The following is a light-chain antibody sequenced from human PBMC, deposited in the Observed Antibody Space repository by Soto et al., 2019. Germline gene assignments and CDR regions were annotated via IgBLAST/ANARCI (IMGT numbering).Light chain of an antibody. V-gene: IGLV2-14*01. CDR1: SSDVGGYGY. J-gene: IGLJ1*01. CDR2: EVS. CDR3: SSYTSASTYV. Sequence: QSALTQPASVSGSPGQSITISCTGTSSDVGGYGYVSWYQQHPGKVPKLMIYEVSNRPSGVSNRFSGSKSGNTASLTISGRQAEDEADYYCSSYTSASTYVFGTGTKLTVL.